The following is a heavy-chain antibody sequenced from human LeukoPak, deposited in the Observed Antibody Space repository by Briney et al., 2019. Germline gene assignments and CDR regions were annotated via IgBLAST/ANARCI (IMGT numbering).Heavy chain of an antibody. D-gene: IGHD2-2*01. CDR2: ISGSGGGT. J-gene: IGHJ3*01. Sequence: GGSLRLSCAASGFTFSGFVISWVRQAPGKGPQWVADISGSGGGTYYADSVKGRFSVSRDNSKNMVYLELNSLRAEDTAVYYCAKNHEHGRYAGFDFWAEGALVAVSS. CDR3: AKNHEHGRYAGFDF. CDR1: GFTFSGFV. V-gene: IGHV3-23*01.